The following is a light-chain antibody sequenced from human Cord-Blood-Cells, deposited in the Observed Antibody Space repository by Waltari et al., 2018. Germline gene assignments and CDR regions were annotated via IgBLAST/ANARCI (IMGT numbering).Light chain of an antibody. Sequence: DIQMTQSPSSLSASVGDRVTITCRASQSISSYLNWYQQKPGKAPKLLIYAASSLKSGVPSRFSGSGSGTDFTLTISSLQPEDFATYYCQQSYSTPPEFGPGTKVDIK. CDR1: QSISSY. J-gene: IGKJ3*01. CDR2: AAS. V-gene: IGKV1-39*01. CDR3: QQSYSTPPE.